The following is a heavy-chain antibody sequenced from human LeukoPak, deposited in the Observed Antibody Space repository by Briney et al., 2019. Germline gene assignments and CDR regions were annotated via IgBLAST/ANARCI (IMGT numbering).Heavy chain of an antibody. J-gene: IGHJ3*02. CDR2: IIPIFGTA. D-gene: IGHD2/OR15-2a*01. CDR1: GGTFSSYA. CDR3: ASVSYDAFDI. V-gene: IGHV1-69*05. Sequence: GSSVKVSYKASGGTFSSYAISWVRQAPGQGLEWMGGIIPIFGTANYAQKFQGRVTITTDESTSTAYMELSSLRSEDTAVYYCASVSYDAFDIWGQGTMVTVSS.